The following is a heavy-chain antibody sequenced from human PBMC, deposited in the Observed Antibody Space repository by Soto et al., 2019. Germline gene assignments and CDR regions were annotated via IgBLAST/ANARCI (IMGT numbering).Heavy chain of an antibody. CDR3: AKEQSQTSTFHYYYYGMDV. V-gene: IGHV3-23*04. Sequence: VQLVESGGGVVQPGRSLRVSCAASGFTFSSYGMHWVRQAPGKGLEWVSAISGSGGSTYYADSVKGRFTISRDNSKNTLYLQMNSLRAEDTAVYYCAKEQSQTSTFHYYYYGMDVWGQGTTVTVSS. CDR2: ISGSGGST. CDR1: GFTFSSYG. J-gene: IGHJ6*02. D-gene: IGHD3-16*01.